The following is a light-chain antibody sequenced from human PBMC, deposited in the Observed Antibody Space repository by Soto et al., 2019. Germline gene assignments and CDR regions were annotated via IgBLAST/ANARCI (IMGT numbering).Light chain of an antibody. CDR2: YDS. CDR1: NIGSKS. CDR3: QVWDSSSDHYV. V-gene: IGLV3-21*04. J-gene: IGLJ1*01. Sequence: SYELTQPPSVSVAPGKTARITCGGNNIGSKSVHWYQQKPGQAPVLVIYYDSARPSGIPERFSVSNSGNTATLTISRVEAGDEADYYCQVWDSSSDHYVFGTGTKRTFL.